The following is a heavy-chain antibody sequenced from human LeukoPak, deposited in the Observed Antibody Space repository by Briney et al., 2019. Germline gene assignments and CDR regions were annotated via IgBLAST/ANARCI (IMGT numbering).Heavy chain of an antibody. Sequence: ASVKVSCKASGYTFTGYYMHWVRQAPGQGLEWMGWINPNSGGTNYAQKFQGWVTMTRDTSISTAYMELSRLRSDDTAVYYCARDYDSSGYNYYYYGMDVWGQGTTVTVSS. CDR1: GYTFTGYY. D-gene: IGHD3-22*01. V-gene: IGHV1-2*04. CDR2: INPNSGGT. CDR3: ARDYDSSGYNYYYYGMDV. J-gene: IGHJ6*02.